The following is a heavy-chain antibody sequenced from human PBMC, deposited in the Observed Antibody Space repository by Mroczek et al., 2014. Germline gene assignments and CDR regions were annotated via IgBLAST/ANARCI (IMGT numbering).Heavy chain of an antibody. CDR1: GFTFSSYA. CDR3: ARPTTRGGAFDI. D-gene: IGHD3-10*01. CDR2: ISYDGSNK. J-gene: IGHJ3*02. V-gene: IGHV3-30-3*01. Sequence: QVQLVQSGGGVVQPGRSLRLSCAASGFTFSSYAMHWVRQAPGKGLEWVAVISYDGSNKYYADSVKGRFTISRDNSKNTLYLQMNSLRAEDTAVYYCARPTTRGGAFDIWGQGTMVTVSS.